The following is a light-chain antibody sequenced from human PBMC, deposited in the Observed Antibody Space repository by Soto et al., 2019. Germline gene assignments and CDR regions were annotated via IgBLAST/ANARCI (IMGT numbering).Light chain of an antibody. CDR3: QQYNNWPPFT. Sequence: EIVMTQSPATLSVSPGERATLSCRASQSVSSNLAWYQQKPGQAPRLLIYGASTRATGIPARFSGSGSGTEFTLTISSLQSEDFAVYYWQQYNNWPPFTCGPGTKVYIK. J-gene: IGKJ3*01. V-gene: IGKV3-15*01. CDR2: GAS. CDR1: QSVSSN.